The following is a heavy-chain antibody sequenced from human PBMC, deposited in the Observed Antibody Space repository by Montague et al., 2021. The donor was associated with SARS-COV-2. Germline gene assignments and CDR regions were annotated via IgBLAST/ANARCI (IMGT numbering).Heavy chain of an antibody. CDR2: INHGGST. V-gene: IGHV4-34*01. D-gene: IGHD3-10*01. CDR3: ARLRDGVVPSPILGVGPYYSYYYMDV. Sequence: SQTLSLTCAVHGTSFSDYYWNWIRQPPGKGLEWIGEINHGGSTKYSPSLKSRLTISADTSKNQFSLKLTSVAAADTAVYYCARLRDGVVPSPILGVGPYYSYYYMDVWGRGTTATVSS. J-gene: IGHJ6*03. CDR1: GTSFSDYY.